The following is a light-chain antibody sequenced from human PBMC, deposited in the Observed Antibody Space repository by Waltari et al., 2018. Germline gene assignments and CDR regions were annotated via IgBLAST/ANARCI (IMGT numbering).Light chain of an antibody. CDR2: ASS. CDR1: QGIGSR. Sequence: DIQMTQSPSSVSASVGDRVTITCRASQGIGSRLAWYQQKPGKAPKLLIYASSTLQSGVPSRFSGSGSGTDFTLTISSLQPEDFATYYCQQANSFPITFGQGTRLEIK. CDR3: QQANSFPIT. J-gene: IGKJ5*01. V-gene: IGKV1-12*01.